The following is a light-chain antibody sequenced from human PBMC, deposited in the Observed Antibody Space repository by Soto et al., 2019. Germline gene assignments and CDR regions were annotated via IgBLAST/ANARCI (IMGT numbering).Light chain of an antibody. Sequence: EIVLTQSPGTLSLSPGERATLSCRASQSVKSNYLAWYQHKPGQAPKLLIYGTSSRATDIPDRFTGSGSGTDFTLTISRLEPEDFAVYYCQLHVNSTTGYTFGQGTKLEIK. CDR2: GTS. V-gene: IGKV3-20*01. CDR3: QLHVNSTTGYT. J-gene: IGKJ2*01. CDR1: QSVKSNY.